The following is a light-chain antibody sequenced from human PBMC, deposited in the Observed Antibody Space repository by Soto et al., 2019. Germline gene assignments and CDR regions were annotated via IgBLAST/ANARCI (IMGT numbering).Light chain of an antibody. CDR3: CSYAGV. Sequence: ALTQPASVSGSPGQSITISCTGTSSDVGSYNLVSWYQQHPGKAPKLMIYEVSKRPSGVSNRFSGSKSGNTASLTISGLQAEDEADYYCCSYAGVFGGGTKVTVL. J-gene: IGLJ3*02. V-gene: IGLV2-23*02. CDR1: SSDVGSYNL. CDR2: EVS.